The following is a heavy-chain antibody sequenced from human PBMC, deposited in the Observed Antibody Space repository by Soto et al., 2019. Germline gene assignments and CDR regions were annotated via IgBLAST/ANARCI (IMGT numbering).Heavy chain of an antibody. CDR3: ARGQDYGDYAFDY. Sequence: SQTLSLTCAISGDSVSINSAAWNLIRQSPSRGLEWLGRTYYRSKWYNNYAVSVKSRITVNPDTSKNQFSLQLNSVTPEDTAVYYCARGQDYGDYAFDYWGRGTLVTVSS. V-gene: IGHV6-1*01. CDR1: GDSVSINSAA. CDR2: TYYRSKWYN. D-gene: IGHD4-17*01. J-gene: IGHJ4*02.